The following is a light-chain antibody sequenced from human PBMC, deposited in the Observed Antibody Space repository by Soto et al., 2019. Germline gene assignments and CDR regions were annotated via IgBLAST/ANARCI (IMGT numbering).Light chain of an antibody. V-gene: IGKV1-5*01. CDR1: ESISSW. J-gene: IGKJ1*01. Sequence: DIQMAQSPSTLSASIRDRVVITCRASESISSWLAWYQQKPGKAPKLLIYDVSSLESGVPSRFSGSGSGTEFNLTISNLQPDDFATYYCQQYNSYPWTFGQGTKVEIK. CDR2: DVS. CDR3: QQYNSYPWT.